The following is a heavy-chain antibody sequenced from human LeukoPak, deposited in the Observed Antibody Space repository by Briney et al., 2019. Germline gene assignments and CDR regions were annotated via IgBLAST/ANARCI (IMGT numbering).Heavy chain of an antibody. Sequence: ASVKVSCKASGGTFSSYAISWVRQAPGQGLEWMGGIIPIFGTANYAQKFQGRVTITADESTSTAYMELSSPRSEDTAVYYCARESREWPGGCGSTSCQSYYYYGMDVWGKGTTVTVSS. J-gene: IGHJ6*04. CDR3: ARESREWPGGCGSTSCQSYYYYGMDV. CDR1: GGTFSSYA. CDR2: IIPIFGTA. D-gene: IGHD2-2*01. V-gene: IGHV1-69*13.